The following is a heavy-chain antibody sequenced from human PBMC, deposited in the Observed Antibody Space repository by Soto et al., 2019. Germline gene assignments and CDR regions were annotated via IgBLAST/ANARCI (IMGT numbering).Heavy chain of an antibody. CDR2: INHSGST. D-gene: IGHD3-3*01. V-gene: IGHV4-34*01. Sequence: WETLSLTCAVYGGSFSGYYWSWIRQPPGKGLEWIGEINHSGSTNYNPSLKSRVTISVDTSKNQFSLKLSSVTAADTAVYYCARGLRRYITIFGVVIGPQEWFDPWGQGTLVTVSS. J-gene: IGHJ5*02. CDR1: GGSFSGYY. CDR3: ARGLRRYITIFGVVIGPQEWFDP.